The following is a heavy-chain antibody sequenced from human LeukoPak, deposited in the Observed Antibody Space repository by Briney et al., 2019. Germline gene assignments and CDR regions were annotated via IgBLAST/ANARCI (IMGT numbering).Heavy chain of an antibody. Sequence: SETLSLTCTVSGGSIRNYYWSWIRQPPGKGLEWIGYIYYSGSTNYNPSLKSRVTISVDTSKNQFSLKLSSVTAADTAVYYCARVFYSSSYDYWYFDLWGRGTLVTVSS. J-gene: IGHJ2*01. CDR3: ARVFYSSSYDYWYFDL. D-gene: IGHD6-13*01. CDR2: IYYSGST. V-gene: IGHV4-59*01. CDR1: GGSIRNYY.